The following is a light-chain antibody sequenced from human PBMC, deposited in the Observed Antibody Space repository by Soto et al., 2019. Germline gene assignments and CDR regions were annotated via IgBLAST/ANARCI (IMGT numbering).Light chain of an antibody. J-gene: IGKJ4*01. CDR2: GAS. CDR1: QSVSSSY. Sequence: EIVLTQSPGTLSLSPGERATLSCRASQSVSSSYLAWYQQKPGQAPRLLIYGASSRATGIPDRFSGSGSGTDFALTISILEPEDFAVYYGQQYGSSPLTCGGGTKVEIK. CDR3: QQYGSSPLT. V-gene: IGKV3-20*01.